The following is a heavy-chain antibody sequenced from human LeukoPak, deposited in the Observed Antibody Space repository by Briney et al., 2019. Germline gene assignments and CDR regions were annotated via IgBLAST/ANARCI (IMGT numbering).Heavy chain of an antibody. J-gene: IGHJ4*02. CDR2: VNSDGSST. CDR3: ARDVGYQPDY. CDR1: GFTFSNYW. D-gene: IGHD6-13*01. V-gene: IGHV3-74*01. Sequence: GGSLRLSCAASGFTFSNYWVHWVRQAPGKGLVWVSRVNSDGSSTTYADSVRGRFTISRDNAKNTLYLQMNSLRAEDTAVYYCARDVGYQPDYWGQGTLVTVSS.